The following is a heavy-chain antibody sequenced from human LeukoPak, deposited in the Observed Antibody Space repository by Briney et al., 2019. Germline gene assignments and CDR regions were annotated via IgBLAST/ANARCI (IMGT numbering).Heavy chain of an antibody. D-gene: IGHD3-16*01. Sequence: ETSETLSLTCTVSGGSISGYYWSWIRQPAGEGLEWIGRIYSSGSTNYNPSLKIRVSMSVDTSNNQFSLNLSSVTAADTAVYYCARKRKGAYDFDCWGQGTLVTVSS. CDR3: ARKRKGAYDFDC. J-gene: IGHJ4*02. V-gene: IGHV4-4*07. CDR2: IYSSGST. CDR1: GGSISGYY.